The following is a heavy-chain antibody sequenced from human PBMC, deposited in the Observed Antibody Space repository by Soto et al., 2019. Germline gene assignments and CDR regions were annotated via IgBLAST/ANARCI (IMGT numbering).Heavy chain of an antibody. CDR3: ARLLHGYSPVFDY. V-gene: IGHV1-69*12. J-gene: IGHJ4*02. Sequence: QVQLVQSGAEVKKPGSSVKVSCKASGGTFSSYAFSWARQAPGQGLEWMGGIIPIFGTANYAQKFQGRVTITADESTSTAYMELSSLRSEDTAVYYCARLLHGYSPVFDYWGQGTLVTVSS. D-gene: IGHD5-18*01. CDR2: IIPIFGTA. CDR1: GGTFSSYA.